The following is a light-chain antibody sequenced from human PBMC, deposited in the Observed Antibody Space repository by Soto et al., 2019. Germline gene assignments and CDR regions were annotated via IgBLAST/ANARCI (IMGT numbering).Light chain of an antibody. CDR1: NSNIGSYT. V-gene: IGLV1-44*01. CDR2: GNI. CDR3: AAWDDSLNAWV. Sequence: QSVLTQPPSASGTPGQRVTLSCSGTNSNIGSYTVNWYQQFPGTAPRLLIYGNIQRPSGVPDRFSGSKSDTSASLAISGLLSEDESDYYCAAWDDSLNAWVFGGGTKLTVL. J-gene: IGLJ3*02.